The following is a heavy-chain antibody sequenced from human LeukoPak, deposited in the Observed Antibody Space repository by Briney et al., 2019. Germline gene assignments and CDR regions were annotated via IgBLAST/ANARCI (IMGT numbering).Heavy chain of an antibody. CDR3: ARSYGEGYYYGMDV. CDR2: IIPIFGTA. J-gene: IGHJ6*02. Sequence: ASVKVSCKASGGTFSSYAISWVRQAPGQGLEWMGGIIPIFGTANYAQKFQSRVTITADESTSTAYMELSSLRSEDTAVYYCARSYGEGYYYGMDVWGQGTTVTVSS. CDR1: GGTFSSYA. D-gene: IGHD1-26*01. V-gene: IGHV1-69*13.